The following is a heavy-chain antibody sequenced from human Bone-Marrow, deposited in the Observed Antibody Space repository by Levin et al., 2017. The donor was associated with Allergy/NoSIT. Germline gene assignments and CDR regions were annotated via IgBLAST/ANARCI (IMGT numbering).Heavy chain of an antibody. CDR2: IIPIFGPP. CDR1: GGTFSSHG. J-gene: IGHJ6*03. V-gene: IGHV1-69*13. D-gene: IGHD2-15*01. CDR3: SRLTVDCSGGACLSRYFYYYMDV. Sequence: SVKVSCKASGGTFSSHGIAWVRQAPGQGLEWMGGIIPIFGPPNYAQKFQGRVTISADESTNTAYMELSSLRSDDTAVFYCSRLTVDCSGGACLSRYFYYYMDVWGKGTTVTVSS.